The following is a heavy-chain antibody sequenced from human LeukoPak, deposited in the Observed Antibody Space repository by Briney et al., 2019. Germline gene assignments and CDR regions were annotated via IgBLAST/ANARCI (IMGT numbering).Heavy chain of an antibody. Sequence: SETLSLTCTVSGGSISGYYWSWIRQPPGKGLEWIGYIYYSGSTNYNPSLKSRVTISVDTSKNQFSLKLSSVTAADTAVYYCARLSRVTTVADYWGQGTLVTVSS. CDR1: GGSISGYY. J-gene: IGHJ4*02. V-gene: IGHV4-59*08. CDR2: IYYSGST. D-gene: IGHD4-23*01. CDR3: ARLSRVTTVADY.